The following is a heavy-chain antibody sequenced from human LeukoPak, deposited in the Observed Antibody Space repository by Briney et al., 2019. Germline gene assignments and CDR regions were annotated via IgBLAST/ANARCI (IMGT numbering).Heavy chain of an antibody. CDR1: GGSVSGSNYR. CDR3: ARQDGYSGSYFDY. Sequence: SETLSLTCTVSGGSVSGSNYRWGWIRQPPGKGLEWIGTIYYTGSTYYNPSLKSRGTISVDTSKNQFSLKLISVTAADTAVYYCARQDGYSGSYFDYWGQGTLVTVSS. CDR2: IYYTGST. D-gene: IGHD1-26*01. V-gene: IGHV4-39*01. J-gene: IGHJ4*02.